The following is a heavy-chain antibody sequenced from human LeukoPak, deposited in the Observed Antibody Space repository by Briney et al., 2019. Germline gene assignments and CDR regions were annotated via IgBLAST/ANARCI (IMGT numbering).Heavy chain of an antibody. Sequence: SVKASCKASGGTFSSYAISWVRQAPGQGLEWMGGIIPIFGTANYAQKFQGRVTITTDESTSTAYMELSSLRSEDTAVYYCASMSSDGSAERGYYYYYMDVWGKGTTVTVSS. J-gene: IGHJ6*03. CDR1: GGTFSSYA. CDR3: ASMSSDGSAERGYYYYYMDV. V-gene: IGHV1-69*05. D-gene: IGHD3-10*01. CDR2: IIPIFGTA.